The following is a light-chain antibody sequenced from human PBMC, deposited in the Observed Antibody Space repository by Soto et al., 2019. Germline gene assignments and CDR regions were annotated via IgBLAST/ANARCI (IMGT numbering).Light chain of an antibody. J-gene: IGKJ1*01. V-gene: IGKV3-11*01. CDR1: QSVSSY. Sequence: EIVLTQSPATLSLSPGERATLSCRASQSVSSYLAWYQQKPGQAPRLRIYDASNRATGIPARFSGSGSGTDFTLTISSLEPEDFAVYYCQQRSNWPPWTFGQGTKVDIK. CDR3: QQRSNWPPWT. CDR2: DAS.